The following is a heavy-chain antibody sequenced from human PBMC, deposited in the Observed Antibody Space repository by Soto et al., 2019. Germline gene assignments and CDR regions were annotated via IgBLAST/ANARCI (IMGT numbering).Heavy chain of an antibody. CDR1: GGTLRRYA. D-gene: IGHD3-3*01. J-gene: IGHJ4*02. CDR3: ASSPYYDFWSGYWAY. Sequence: GGSVKVSLKASGGTLRRYANSWGGQAPGQGLEWMGGIIPIFGTANYAQKFQGRVTITADESTSTAYMELSSLRSEDTAVYYCASSPYYDFWSGYWAYWGQGTLVTVSS. V-gene: IGHV1-69*01. CDR2: IIPIFGTA.